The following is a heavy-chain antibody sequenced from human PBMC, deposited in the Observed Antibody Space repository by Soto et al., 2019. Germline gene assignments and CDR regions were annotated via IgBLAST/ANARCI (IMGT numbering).Heavy chain of an antibody. CDR3: ARAICGGDCYQPGYNWFDP. Sequence: GASVKVSCKASGYTFTSYGISWVRQAPGQGLEWMGWISAYNGNTNYAQKLQGRVTMTTDTSTSTAYMELRSLRSDDTAVYYCARAICGGDCYQPGYNWFDPWGQGPLVTVS. V-gene: IGHV1-18*01. D-gene: IGHD2-21*02. CDR2: ISAYNGNT. J-gene: IGHJ5*02. CDR1: GYTFTSYG.